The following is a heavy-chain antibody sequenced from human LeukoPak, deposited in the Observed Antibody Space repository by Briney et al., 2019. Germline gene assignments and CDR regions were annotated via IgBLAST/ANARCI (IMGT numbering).Heavy chain of an antibody. J-gene: IGHJ5*02. CDR3: TRDSGSYYGWFDP. Sequence: GASVKVSCKASGYTFSDYTIHWVRQAPGQGLEWMGWMNPNRGDTKYPWKFEGGVTLTRDTSINTAYMELSRLRSDDTAVYYCTRDSGSYYGWFDPWGQGTLVTVSS. CDR1: GYTFSDYT. D-gene: IGHD1-26*01. V-gene: IGHV1-2*02. CDR2: MNPNRGDT.